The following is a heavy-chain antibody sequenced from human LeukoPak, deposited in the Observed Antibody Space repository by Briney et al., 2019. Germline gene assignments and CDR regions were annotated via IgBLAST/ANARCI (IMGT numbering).Heavy chain of an antibody. CDR1: GFTFDDYA. CDR2: ISWNSGSI. J-gene: IGHJ4*02. V-gene: IGHV3-9*01. D-gene: IGHD3-3*01. CDR3: AKATYYDFWSGYYDY. Sequence: GRSLRLSCAASGFTFDDYAMHWVRQAPGKGLAWVSGISWNSGSIGYADSVKGRFTISRDNAKNSLYLQMNSLRAEDTALHYCAKATYYDFWSGYYDYWGQGTLVTVSS.